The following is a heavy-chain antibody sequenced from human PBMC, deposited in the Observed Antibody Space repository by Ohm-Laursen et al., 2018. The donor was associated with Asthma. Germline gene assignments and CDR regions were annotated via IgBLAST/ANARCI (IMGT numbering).Heavy chain of an antibody. D-gene: IGHD2-2*01. CDR1: GYTFTSYD. CDR3: ALVWVPAAMHDYYYYYGMDV. CDR2: MNPNSGNT. V-gene: IGHV1-8*01. Sequence: ASVKVSCKASGYTFTSYDINWVRQATGQGLEWMGWMNPNSGNTGYAQKFQGRVTMTRNTSISTAYMELSSLRSEDTAVYYCALVWVPAAMHDYYYYYGMDVWGQGTTVTVSS. J-gene: IGHJ6*02.